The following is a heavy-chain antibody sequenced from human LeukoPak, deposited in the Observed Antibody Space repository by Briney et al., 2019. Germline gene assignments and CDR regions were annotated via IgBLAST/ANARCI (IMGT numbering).Heavy chain of an antibody. CDR1: GYTFTSYG. Sequence: ASVKVSCKASGYTFTSYGISWVRQAPGQGLEWIGWISAYNGNTNYAQKLQGRVTMTTDTSTSTAYMELRSLRSDDTAVYYCARDRWTYYYDSSGRCDYWGQGTLVTVSS. D-gene: IGHD3-22*01. CDR2: ISAYNGNT. V-gene: IGHV1-18*01. J-gene: IGHJ4*02. CDR3: ARDRWTYYYDSSGRCDY.